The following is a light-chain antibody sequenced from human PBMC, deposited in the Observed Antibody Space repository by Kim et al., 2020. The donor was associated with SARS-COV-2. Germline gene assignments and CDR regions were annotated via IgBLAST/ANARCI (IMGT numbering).Light chain of an antibody. J-gene: IGLJ2*01. CDR2: GKN. Sequence: VALRQTVRITCQGESLRSYYATWYQQKPGQDPIVVIYGKNNRPSGIPDRFSGSSSGKTASLTITGTQAGDEADYYCNSRDSNDNVVFGGGPQLTVL. CDR3: NSRDSNDNVV. CDR1: SLRSYY. V-gene: IGLV3-19*01.